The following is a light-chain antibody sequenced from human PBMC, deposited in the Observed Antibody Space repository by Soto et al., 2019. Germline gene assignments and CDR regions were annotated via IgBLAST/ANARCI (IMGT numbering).Light chain of an antibody. Sequence: DIQMTQSPSTLSASVGDRVTITCRASQSISSWLAWYQQKPGQAPKLLIYDASSLESGVPSRFIGSGSGTEFTLTISSLQPDEFATYYCQQYNSYPCTFGQGTKVEI. CDR1: QSISSW. V-gene: IGKV1-5*01. CDR2: DAS. CDR3: QQYNSYPCT. J-gene: IGKJ1*01.